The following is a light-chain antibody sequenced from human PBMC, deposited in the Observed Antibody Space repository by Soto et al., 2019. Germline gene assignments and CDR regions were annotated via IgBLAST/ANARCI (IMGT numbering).Light chain of an antibody. V-gene: IGKV1-39*01. CDR3: QQSYSTPT. Sequence: DIQITQSPSTLSASVGDRVTITCRASQGISTYLNWYQQKPGKAPKLLIYAASSLQSGVPSRFSGSGSGTDFTLTISSPQPEDFATYYCQQSYSTPTFGQGTRLEN. CDR2: AAS. CDR1: QGISTY. J-gene: IGKJ5*01.